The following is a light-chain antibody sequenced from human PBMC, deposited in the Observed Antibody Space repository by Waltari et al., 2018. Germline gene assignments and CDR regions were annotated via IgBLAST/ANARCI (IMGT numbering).Light chain of an antibody. V-gene: IGLV2-8*01. CDR2: EVS. Sequence: QSALTQPPSAPGFPGQSVTIPCTGTSSHVGGYNYVSWYQQFPGGAPNLMIYEVSKRPSGVPDRFSGSKSGNTASLTVSGLQAEDEADYYCSSFAGLNSLEVFGSGTRVTVL. CDR1: SSHVGGYNY. CDR3: SSFAGLNSLEV. J-gene: IGLJ6*01.